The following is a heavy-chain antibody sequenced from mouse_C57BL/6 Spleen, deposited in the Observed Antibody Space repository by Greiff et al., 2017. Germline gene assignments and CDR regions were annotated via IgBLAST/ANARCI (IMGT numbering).Heavy chain of an antibody. CDR2: INPSTGGT. Sequence: EVKLMESGPELVKPGASVKISCKASGYSFTGYYMNWVKQSPEKSLEWIGEINPSTGGTTYNQKFKAKATLTVDKSSSTAYMQLKSLTSEDSAVYYCARAIITADYYAMDYWGQGTSVTVSS. CDR1: GYSFTGYY. V-gene: IGHV1-42*01. D-gene: IGHD1-1*01. J-gene: IGHJ4*01. CDR3: ARAIITADYYAMDY.